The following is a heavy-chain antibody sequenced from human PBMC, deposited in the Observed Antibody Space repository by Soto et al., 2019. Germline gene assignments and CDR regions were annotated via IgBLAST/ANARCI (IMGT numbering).Heavy chain of an antibody. J-gene: IGHJ4*02. CDR1: GFTFNNAW. Sequence: GGSLRLSCAASGFTFNNAWMTWVRQAPGKGLEWVGRIKSKTDGETTDYAAPVKGRFTISRDDSKNALFLQMNSLKTEDTAVYYCSARITFGGLKNYWGQGTLVTVSS. CDR3: SARITFGGLKNY. CDR2: IKSKTDGETT. V-gene: IGHV3-15*01. D-gene: IGHD3-16*01.